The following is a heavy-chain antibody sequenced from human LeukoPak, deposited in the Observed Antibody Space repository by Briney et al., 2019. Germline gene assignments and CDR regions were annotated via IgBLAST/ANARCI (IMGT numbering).Heavy chain of an antibody. V-gene: IGHV3-21*01. CDR2: ITSSSSYM. D-gene: IGHD6-19*01. Sequence: GGSLRLSCAASGLTFSSHTMSWVRQAPGKGLEWVSSITSSSSYMYYTDSVKGRFTISRDNAKNSLYLQMNSLTVEDTAVYYCAREAYSSGWYGDYWGQGTLVTVSS. CDR3: AREAYSSGWYGDY. J-gene: IGHJ4*02. CDR1: GLTFSSHT.